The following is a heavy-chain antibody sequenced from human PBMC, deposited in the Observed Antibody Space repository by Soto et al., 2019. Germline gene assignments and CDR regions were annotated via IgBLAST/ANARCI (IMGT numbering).Heavy chain of an antibody. J-gene: IGHJ6*02. V-gene: IGHV5-51*01. Sequence: GESLKISCKGSGYSFTSYWIGWVRQMPGKGLEWMGIIYPGDSDTRYSPTVQGQVTISADKSISTAYLQWSSLKASDTAVYYCARKERGVVTPGNYYYYGMDVGGQGTTGTV. CDR2: IYPGDSDT. D-gene: IGHD2-21*02. CDR3: ARKERGVVTPGNYYYYGMDV. CDR1: GYSFTSYW.